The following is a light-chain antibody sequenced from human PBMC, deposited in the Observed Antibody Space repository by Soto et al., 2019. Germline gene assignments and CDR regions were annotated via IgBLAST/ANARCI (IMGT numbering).Light chain of an antibody. Sequence: FVVTQSPDTLSLSPGETATLSCRASQRVSSSVAWYQHKPGQSPRLVVYSGYKRSPGIPARFSGSGSGTDFTLTISSLESDDFAIYYCQQRYSWLRVFGPGTKV. CDR3: QQRYSWLRV. CDR2: SGY. V-gene: IGKV3-11*01. J-gene: IGKJ1*01. CDR1: QRVSSS.